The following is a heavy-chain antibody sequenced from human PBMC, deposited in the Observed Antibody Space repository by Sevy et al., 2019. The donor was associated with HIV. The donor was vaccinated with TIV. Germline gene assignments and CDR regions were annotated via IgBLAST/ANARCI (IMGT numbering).Heavy chain of an antibody. D-gene: IGHD5-18*01. CDR3: AKAGGYSYGGGNYYYYYGTDV. CDR1: GFTFDDYT. CDR2: ISWDGGST. J-gene: IGHJ6*02. V-gene: IGHV3-43*01. Sequence: GGSLRLSCAASGFTFDDYTMHWVRQAPGKGLEWVSLISWDGGSTYFADSVKGRFTISRDNSKNSLYLQMNSLRTEDTALYYCAKAGGYSYGGGNYYYYYGTDVWGQGTTVTVSS.